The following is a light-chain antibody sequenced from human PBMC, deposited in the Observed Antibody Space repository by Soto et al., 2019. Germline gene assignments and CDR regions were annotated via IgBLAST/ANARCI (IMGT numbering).Light chain of an antibody. V-gene: IGKV3-20*01. J-gene: IGKJ1*01. CDR3: QQLDVSLWT. CDR2: DAS. CDR1: QSVTSTH. Sequence: EFGLTQSPGTLSLSPGERATLSCWASQSVTSTHLAWYHQKPGQAPRLLIYDASTRATGIPDRFSGSGSGTDFTLTISRMEPEHFAVYCCQQLDVSLWTFGPGAKVEIK.